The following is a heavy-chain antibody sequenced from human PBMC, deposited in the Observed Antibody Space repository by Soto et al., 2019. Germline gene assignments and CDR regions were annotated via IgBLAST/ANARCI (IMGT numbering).Heavy chain of an antibody. D-gene: IGHD2-15*01. CDR1: GFTFSSYA. J-gene: IGHJ6*03. CDR2: ISGSGGST. Sequence: GGSLRLSCAGSGFTFSSYAMSWVRQAPGKGLEWVSAISGSGGSTYYADSVKGRFTISRDNSKNTLYLQMNSLRAEDTAVYYCAASYCSGGSCYSSYYYYYYYYMDVWGKGTTVTVSS. V-gene: IGHV3-23*01. CDR3: AASYCSGGSCYSSYYYYYYYYMDV.